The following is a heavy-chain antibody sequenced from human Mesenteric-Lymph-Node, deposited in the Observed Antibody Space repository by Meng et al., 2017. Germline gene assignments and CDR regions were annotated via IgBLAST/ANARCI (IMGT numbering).Heavy chain of an antibody. CDR1: GYTFTSYD. CDR2: MNPNSGNT. Sequence: ASVKVSCKASGYTFTSYDINWVRQATGQGLEWMGWMNPNSGNTGYAQKFQGRVTITRNTSISTAYMELRSLTSDDTAVYYCARDRSTSWYYFDYWGQGTLVTVSS. D-gene: IGHD6-13*01. V-gene: IGHV1-8*03. J-gene: IGHJ4*02. CDR3: ARDRSTSWYYFDY.